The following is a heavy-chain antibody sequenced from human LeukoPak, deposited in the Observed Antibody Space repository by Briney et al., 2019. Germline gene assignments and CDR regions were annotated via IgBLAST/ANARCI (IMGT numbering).Heavy chain of an antibody. D-gene: IGHD3-3*01. J-gene: IGHJ4*02. CDR1: GYTFTGYY. V-gene: IGHV1-2*06. Sequence: ASVKVSCKASGYTFTGYYMHWVRQAPGQGLEWMGRINPNSGGTNYAQKFQGRVTMTRDTSISTAYVELSRLRSDDTAVYYCAYDDFWSGYCLFCYWGQGTLVTVSS. CDR3: AYDDFWSGYCLFCY. CDR2: INPNSGGT.